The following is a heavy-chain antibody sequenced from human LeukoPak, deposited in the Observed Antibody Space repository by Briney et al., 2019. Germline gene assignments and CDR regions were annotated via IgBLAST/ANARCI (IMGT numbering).Heavy chain of an antibody. Sequence: KAGGSLRLSCAASGFTFSSYSMNWVRQAPGKGLEWVSSISSSSSYIYYADSVKGRFTISRDNSKNTLYLQMNSLRAEDTAVYYCAKDLWVYGSGSYYGNDAFDIWGQGTMVTVSS. V-gene: IGHV3-21*04. J-gene: IGHJ3*02. D-gene: IGHD3-10*01. CDR3: AKDLWVYGSGSYYGNDAFDI. CDR2: ISSSSSYI. CDR1: GFTFSSYS.